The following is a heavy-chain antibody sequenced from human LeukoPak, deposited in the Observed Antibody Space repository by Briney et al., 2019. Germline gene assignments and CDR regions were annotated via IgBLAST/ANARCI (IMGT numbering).Heavy chain of an antibody. CDR2: ISGIGTGGTT. V-gene: IGHV3-23*01. Sequence: GGSLRLSCAASGFTFSSYGMSWVRQAPGKGLEWVSVISGIGTGGTTYYADSVKGRFTISRDNSKNTLYLQMNSLRAEDTAVYYCAKGGDLTLDYGVNGMAFDIWGQGTMVTVSS. D-gene: IGHD4-23*01. CDR3: AKGGDLTLDYGVNGMAFDI. CDR1: GFTFSSYG. J-gene: IGHJ3*02.